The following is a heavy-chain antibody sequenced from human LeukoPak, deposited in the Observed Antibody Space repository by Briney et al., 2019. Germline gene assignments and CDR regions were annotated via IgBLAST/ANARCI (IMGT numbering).Heavy chain of an antibody. CDR1: GGTFSSYA. Sequence: SVKVSCKASGGTFSSYAISWVRQAPGQGLKWMGGIIPIFGTANYAQKFQGRATITADESTSTAYMELSSLRSEDTAVYYCARLKAIFGVAQYYFDYWGQGTLVTVSS. CDR2: IIPIFGTA. D-gene: IGHD3-3*01. V-gene: IGHV1-69*13. CDR3: ARLKAIFGVAQYYFDY. J-gene: IGHJ4*02.